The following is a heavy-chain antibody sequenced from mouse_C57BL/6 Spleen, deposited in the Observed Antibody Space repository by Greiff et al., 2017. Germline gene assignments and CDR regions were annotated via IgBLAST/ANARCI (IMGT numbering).Heavy chain of an antibody. Sequence: DVKLQESGGDLVNPGRPLKLPCAAPGFTFSSYGMSWVRQTPDKRLEWVATISSGGSYTYYPDSVKGRFTISRDSAKNTLYLQMSSLKSEDTAMYYCARGDYGSHFDYWGQGTSLTVSS. CDR2: ISSGGSYT. D-gene: IGHD1-1*01. V-gene: IGHV5-6*02. CDR3: ARGDYGSHFDY. CDR1: GFTFSSYG. J-gene: IGHJ2*02.